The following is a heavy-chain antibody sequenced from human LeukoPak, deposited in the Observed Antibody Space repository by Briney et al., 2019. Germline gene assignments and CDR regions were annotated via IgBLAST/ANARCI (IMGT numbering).Heavy chain of an antibody. CDR2: IKQGGSEK. CDR3: ARGNRSYFDWLFWY. Sequence: PGGSLRLSCAASGFTFSSYWMSWVRQAPGKGREGVANIKQGGSEKYYVDSVKGRFTISRDNAKNSLYLQMNSLSAEDTDECYSARGNRSYFDWLFWYWGQGTLVTVSS. J-gene: IGHJ4*02. V-gene: IGHV3-7*01. CDR1: GFTFSSYW. D-gene: IGHD3-9*01.